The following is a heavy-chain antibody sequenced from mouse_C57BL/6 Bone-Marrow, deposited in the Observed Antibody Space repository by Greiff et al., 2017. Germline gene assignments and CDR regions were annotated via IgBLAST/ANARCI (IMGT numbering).Heavy chain of an antibody. J-gene: IGHJ2*01. CDR2: IYPGDGGT. CDR1: GYAFSSSW. D-gene: IGHD1-1*01. V-gene: IGHV1-82*01. CDR3: TQTYGSSFDY. Sequence: QVQLQQSGPELVKPGASVKISCKASGYAFSSSWMNWVKQRPGKGLEWIGRIYPGDGGTNYNGKFKGKATLTADKSSSPASMQLSSLTSEASAVYVCTQTYGSSFDYWGQGTTLTVSS.